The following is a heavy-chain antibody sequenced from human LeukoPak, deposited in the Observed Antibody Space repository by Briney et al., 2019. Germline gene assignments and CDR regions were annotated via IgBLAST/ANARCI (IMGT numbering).Heavy chain of an antibody. Sequence: PSETLSLTCTVSGGSISSYHWSWIRQPPGKGLEWIGYIYYSGSTNYNPSLKSRVTISVDTSKNQFSLKLSSVTAADTAVYYCARSIPLRFFDYWGQGTLVTVSS. CDR1: GGSISSYH. D-gene: IGHD5/OR15-5a*01. CDR2: IYYSGST. V-gene: IGHV4-59*08. CDR3: ARSIPLRFFDY. J-gene: IGHJ4*02.